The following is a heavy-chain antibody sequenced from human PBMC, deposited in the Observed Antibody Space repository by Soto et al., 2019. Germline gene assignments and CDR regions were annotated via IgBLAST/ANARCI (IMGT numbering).Heavy chain of an antibody. D-gene: IGHD2-2*01. CDR1: GFTFSSYF. V-gene: IGHV3-23*01. J-gene: IGHJ4*02. Sequence: GGSLRLSCAAFGFTFSSYFMSWVRQAPGKGLEWVSGINSAGTNSYYAGSVGGRFTISSDNSKNTMYLQMKSLSAEDTAVYYCARAVPANFDSRGRGTLVTVSS. CDR3: ARAVPANFDS. CDR2: INSAGTNS.